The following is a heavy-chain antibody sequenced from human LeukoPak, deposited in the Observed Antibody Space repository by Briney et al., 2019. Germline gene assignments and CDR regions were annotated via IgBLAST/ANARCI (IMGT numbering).Heavy chain of an antibody. CDR3: ARSGSWTLTFDS. Sequence: SETLSLTCTVSGGSISSGDYYWSWIRQPLGKGLEWIGYIYYSGSTYYNPSLKSRVTISVDTSKNQFSLKLSSVTAADTALYYCARSGSWTLTFDSWGQGTLVTVSS. V-gene: IGHV4-30-4*02. J-gene: IGHJ4*02. CDR2: IYYSGST. D-gene: IGHD6-13*01. CDR1: GGSISSGDYY.